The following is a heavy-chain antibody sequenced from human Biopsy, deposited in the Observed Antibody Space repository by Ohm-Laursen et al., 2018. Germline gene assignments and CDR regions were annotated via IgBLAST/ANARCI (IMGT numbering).Heavy chain of an antibody. CDR3: ALASFDY. CDR2: INPGGNST. V-gene: IGHV1-46*01. CDR1: GYTFTTYY. Sequence: ASVKVSCKASGYTFTTYYIHWVRQAPGQGLEWMGIINPGGNSTAYTQNFQGRVTMTWDTSTTTVYMELSSLRSEDTAVYYCALASFDYWGQGTRVTVSS. J-gene: IGHJ4*02.